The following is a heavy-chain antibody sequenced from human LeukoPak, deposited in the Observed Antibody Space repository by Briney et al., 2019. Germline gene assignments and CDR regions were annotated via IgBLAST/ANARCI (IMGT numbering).Heavy chain of an antibody. CDR3: ARSTARSDY. J-gene: IGHJ4*02. D-gene: IGHD5-18*01. Sequence: GGSLSLSCSASGFTVSSNYMSWVRQAPGKGLEGVSFIYSGGSTYYADSVKGRFTIYRDNSKNTLNLQMNGLRADDTAVYYCARSTARSDYWGQGTLVTVSS. CDR2: IYSGGST. V-gene: IGHV3-53*01. CDR1: GFTVSSNY.